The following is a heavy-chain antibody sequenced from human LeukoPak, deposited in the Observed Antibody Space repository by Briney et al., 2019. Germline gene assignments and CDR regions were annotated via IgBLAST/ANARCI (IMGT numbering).Heavy chain of an antibody. D-gene: IGHD3-9*01. CDR1: GGSISSSSYY. V-gene: IGHV4-39*01. J-gene: IGHJ4*02. CDR3: ARRVPLSGYFDY. Sequence: PSETLSLTCTVSGGSISSSSYYWGWIRQPPGKGLEWIGSIHYSGSTYYNPSLKSRVTISVDTSKNQFSLKLSSVTAADTAVYYCARRVPLSGYFDYWGQGTLVTVSS. CDR2: IHYSGST.